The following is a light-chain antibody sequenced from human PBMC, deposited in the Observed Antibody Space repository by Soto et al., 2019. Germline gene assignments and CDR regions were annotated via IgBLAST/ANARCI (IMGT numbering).Light chain of an antibody. CDR3: QQYGSSQS. CDR1: QSVSSSY. CDR2: GAS. Sequence: EIVLTQSPGTLSLSPGERATLSCRASQSVSSSYLAWYQQKPGQAPRLLIYGASIRATGIPDRFSGSGSGTGFSLTISRLEPEDFAVYYCQQYGSSQSFGQGTKVEI. V-gene: IGKV3-20*01. J-gene: IGKJ1*01.